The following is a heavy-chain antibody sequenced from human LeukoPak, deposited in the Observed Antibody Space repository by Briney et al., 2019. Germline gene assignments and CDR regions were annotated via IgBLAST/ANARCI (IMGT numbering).Heavy chain of an antibody. J-gene: IGHJ6*03. V-gene: IGHV1-46*01. Sequence: ASVKVSCKASGYTFTSYYMHWVRQAPGQGLEWMGIINPSGGSTSYAQEFQGRVTMTRDTSTSTVYMELSSLRSEDTAVYYCAREKDDFWSGYYRTYYMDVWGKGTTVTVSS. D-gene: IGHD3-3*01. CDR2: INPSGGST. CDR1: GYTFTSYY. CDR3: AREKDDFWSGYYRTYYMDV.